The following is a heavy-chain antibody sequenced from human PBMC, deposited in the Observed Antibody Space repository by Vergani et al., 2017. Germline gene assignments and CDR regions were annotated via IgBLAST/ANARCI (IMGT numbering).Heavy chain of an antibody. CDR1: GYSISSGYY. Sequence: QVQLQESGPGLVKPSETLSLTCTVSGYSISSGYYWGWIRQPPGKGLEWIGSIYHSGSTYYNPSLKSRVTISVDTSKNQFSLKLSSVTAADTAVYYCARVEYGSGSPYIVNWGQGTLVTVSS. J-gene: IGHJ4*02. D-gene: IGHD3-10*01. V-gene: IGHV4-38-2*02. CDR3: ARVEYGSGSPYIVN. CDR2: IYHSGST.